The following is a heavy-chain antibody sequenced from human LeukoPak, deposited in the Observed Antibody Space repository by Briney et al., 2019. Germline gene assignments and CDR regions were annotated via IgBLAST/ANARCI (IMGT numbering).Heavy chain of an antibody. D-gene: IGHD5-18*01. CDR2: IYYSGST. J-gene: IGHJ4*02. V-gene: IGHV4-59*08. Sequence: SETLSLTCTVSGGSISSYYWSWVRQPPGKGLEWIGYIYYSGSTNYNPSLKSRVTISVDTSKNQFSLKLSSVTAADTAVYYCARQKYSYGTHFDYWGQGTLVTVSS. CDR3: ARQKYSYGTHFDY. CDR1: GGSISSYY.